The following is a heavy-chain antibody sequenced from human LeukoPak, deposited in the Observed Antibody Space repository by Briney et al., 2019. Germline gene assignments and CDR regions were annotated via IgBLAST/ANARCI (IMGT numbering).Heavy chain of an antibody. CDR3: ARLRLDAFDI. CDR2: IYHSGST. V-gene: IGHV4-38-2*01. CDR1: GYSISSGYY. J-gene: IGHJ3*02. Sequence: SETLSLTCAVSGYSISSGYYWGCIRQPPGKAREWMGSIYHSGSTYYNPSLKSRVTISVDTSKNQFSLKLSSVTAADTAGDCGARLRLDAFDIWGQGTMVTVSS.